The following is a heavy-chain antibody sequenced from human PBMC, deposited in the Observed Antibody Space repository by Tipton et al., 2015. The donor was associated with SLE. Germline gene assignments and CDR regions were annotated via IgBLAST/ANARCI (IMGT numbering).Heavy chain of an antibody. D-gene: IGHD3-3*01. CDR3: ASLSSSYDFWSGYSSYGMDV. Sequence: TLSLTCTVSGGSISSHYWSWIRQPPGKGLEWIGYIYYSGSTNYNPSLKSRVTISVDTSKNQFSLKLSSVTAADTAVYYCASLSSSYDFWSGYSSYGMDVWGQGTTVTVSS. V-gene: IGHV4-59*11. CDR1: GGSISSHY. CDR2: IYYSGST. J-gene: IGHJ6*02.